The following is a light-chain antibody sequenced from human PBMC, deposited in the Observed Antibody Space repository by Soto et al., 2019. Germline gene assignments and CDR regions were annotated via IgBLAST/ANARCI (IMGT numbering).Light chain of an antibody. Sequence: DIQMTQSPSSLYASVGDRVTITCRASQSISSYSNCYQQKPGKAPKLLIYAASSLQSGVPSRFSGSGSGTDFTLTISSLQPEDFATYYCQQSYSTPRTFGGGTKVEI. CDR3: QQSYSTPRT. CDR2: AAS. CDR1: QSISSY. J-gene: IGKJ4*01. V-gene: IGKV1-39*01.